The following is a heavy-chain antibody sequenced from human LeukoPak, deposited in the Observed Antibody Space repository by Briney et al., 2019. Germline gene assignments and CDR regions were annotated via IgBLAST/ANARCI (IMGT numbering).Heavy chain of an antibody. CDR3: ARGYESSWYVPNFDY. J-gene: IGHJ4*02. Sequence: GGSLRLSCAASGFTFSSYAMHWVRQAPGKGLEWVAVISYDGSNKYYADSVKGRFTISRDNSKNTLYLQMNSLRAEDTAVYYCARGYESSWYVPNFDYWGQGTLVTVSS. V-gene: IGHV3-30*04. D-gene: IGHD6-13*01. CDR1: GFTFSSYA. CDR2: ISYDGSNK.